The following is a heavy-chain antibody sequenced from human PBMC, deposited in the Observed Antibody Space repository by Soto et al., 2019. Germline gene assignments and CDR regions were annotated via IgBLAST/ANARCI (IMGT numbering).Heavy chain of an antibody. J-gene: IGHJ5*02. Sequence: GASVKVSCKASGGTFSSYAISWVRQAPGQGLEWMGGIIPIFGTANYAQKFQGRVTITADKSTSTAYMELSSLRSEDTAVDYCATQGCSSTCCYAPTWFNPGGKGTRATSPQ. D-gene: IGHD2-2*01. CDR3: ATQGCSSTCCYAPTWFNP. CDR2: IIPIFGTA. CDR1: GGTFSSYA. V-gene: IGHV1-69*06.